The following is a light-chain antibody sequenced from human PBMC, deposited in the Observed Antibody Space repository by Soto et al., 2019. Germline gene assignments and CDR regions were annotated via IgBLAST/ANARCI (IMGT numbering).Light chain of an antibody. CDR1: QSISTW. V-gene: IGKV1-5*03. CDR3: QQYHSNSKT. Sequence: DIQMTQSPSTLSASVGDRVTITCRASQSISTWLAWYQQKPGKAPRLLIYKASSLQSGVPSRFSGSGSGTDFTLTIRRLQADDFATYYCQQYHSNSKTFGQGTKVEIK. CDR2: KAS. J-gene: IGKJ1*01.